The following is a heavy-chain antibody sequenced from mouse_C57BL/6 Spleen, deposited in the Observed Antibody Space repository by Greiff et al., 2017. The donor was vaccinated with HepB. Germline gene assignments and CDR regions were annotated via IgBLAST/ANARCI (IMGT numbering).Heavy chain of an antibody. CDR3: ARGDSSCDAMDY. Sequence: VQLQQPGAELVMPGASVKLSCKASGYTFTSYWMHWVKQRPGQGLEWIGEIDPSDSYTNYNQKFKGKSTLTVDKSSSTAYMQLSSLTSEDSAVYYCARGDSSCDAMDYWGQGTSVTVSS. D-gene: IGHD3-2*02. CDR1: GYTFTSYW. V-gene: IGHV1-69*01. CDR2: IDPSDSYT. J-gene: IGHJ4*01.